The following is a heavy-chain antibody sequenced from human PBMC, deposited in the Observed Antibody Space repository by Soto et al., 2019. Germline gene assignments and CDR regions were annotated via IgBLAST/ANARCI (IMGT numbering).Heavy chain of an antibody. V-gene: IGHV3-21*06. J-gene: IGHJ4*02. Sequence: PGGSLRLSCAASGFIFTRYSMKWVRHAPGKGLEWVSSISSTTNYIYYGDSMKGRFTISRDNAKNSLYLEMNSLRAEDTAVYYCARESEDLTSNFDYWGQGTLVTVSS. CDR1: GFIFTRYS. CDR2: ISSTTNYI. CDR3: ARESEDLTSNFDY.